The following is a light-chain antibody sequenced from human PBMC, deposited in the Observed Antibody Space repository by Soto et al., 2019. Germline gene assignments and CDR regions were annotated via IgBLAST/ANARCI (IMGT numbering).Light chain of an antibody. CDR1: QSVSSN. CDR3: QQYINWPPWT. Sequence: EIVMTHSPATLSVSPGERATLSFSSSQSVSSNLAWYQQKPGQAPRLLIYGASTRATGIPARFSGSGSGTEFTLTISSLQSEDFAVYYCQQYINWPPWTFGQGTKVDIK. V-gene: IGKV3-15*01. CDR2: GAS. J-gene: IGKJ1*01.